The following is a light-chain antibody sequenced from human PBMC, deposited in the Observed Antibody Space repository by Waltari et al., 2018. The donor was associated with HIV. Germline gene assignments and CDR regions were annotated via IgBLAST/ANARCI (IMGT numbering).Light chain of an antibody. CDR3: QQYGTSYT. Sequence: EIVLTQSPGTLSLSPGERATLSCRASQSISNNYLAWYQQRPGQAPRLLIDGASSRATAIPERFSGSGSGTDFTLTISRLEPEDSAVFYCQQYGTSYTFGQGTKLEIK. CDR1: QSISNNY. J-gene: IGKJ2*01. CDR2: GAS. V-gene: IGKV3-20*01.